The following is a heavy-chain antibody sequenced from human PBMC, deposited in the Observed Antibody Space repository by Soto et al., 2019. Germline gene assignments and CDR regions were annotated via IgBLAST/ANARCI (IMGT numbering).Heavy chain of an antibody. CDR1: GFTFSSYG. J-gene: IGHJ6*02. Sequence: SGGSLRLSCAASGFTFSSYGMHWVRQAPGKGLEWVAVISYDGSNKYYADNVKGRFTISRDNSKNTLYLQMNSLRAEDTAVYYCAALTLRFLEWLPTPYGMDVWGQGTTVTVSS. CDR3: AALTLRFLEWLPTPYGMDV. D-gene: IGHD3-3*01. CDR2: ISYDGSNK. V-gene: IGHV3-30*03.